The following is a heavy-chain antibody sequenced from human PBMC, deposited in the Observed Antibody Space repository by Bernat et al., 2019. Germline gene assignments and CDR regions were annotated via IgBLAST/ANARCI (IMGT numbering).Heavy chain of an antibody. CDR3: ATGYCSGGSCYQVPYYYYMDV. V-gene: IGHV1-69*01. Sequence: QVQLVQSGAEVKKPGSSVKVSCKASGGTFSSYAISWVRQAPGQGLEWMGGIIPIFGTANYAPKFQGRVTITSDESTSTAYMELSSLRSEDTAVYYCATGYCSGGSCYQVPYYYYMDVWGKGTTVTVSS. D-gene: IGHD2-15*01. J-gene: IGHJ6*03. CDR1: GGTFSSYA. CDR2: IIPIFGTA.